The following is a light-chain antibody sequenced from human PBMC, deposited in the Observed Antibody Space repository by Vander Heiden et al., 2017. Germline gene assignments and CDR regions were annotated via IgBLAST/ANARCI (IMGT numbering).Light chain of an antibody. CDR1: QSISSW. CDR2: KAS. V-gene: IGKV1-5*03. CDR3: QQYNTYPST. J-gene: IGKJ1*01. Sequence: DIQMTQSPSTLAASVGDRVTITCRASQSISSWLAWYQQKPGKAPKLLSYKASSLESGVPSRFSGSGSGTGFTLTISSLQPDDFATYYCQQYNTYPSTFGQGTKVEIK.